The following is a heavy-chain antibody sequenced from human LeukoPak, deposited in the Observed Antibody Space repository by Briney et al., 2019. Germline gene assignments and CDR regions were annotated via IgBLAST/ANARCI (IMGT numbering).Heavy chain of an antibody. CDR1: GFTFSNYA. CDR2: ITGGSGRT. J-gene: IGHJ4*02. CDR3: AKRGGGNNSRDYFVY. V-gene: IGHV3-23*01. D-gene: IGHD5-12*01. Sequence: GGSLRLSCAASGFTFSNYAMTWVRQAPGKGLEWVSTITGGSGRTYYTDSVKGRFTISRDHSEKTPYIQMNSLRAEDPAVYYCAKRGGGNNSRDYFVYWGEGALVTVSS.